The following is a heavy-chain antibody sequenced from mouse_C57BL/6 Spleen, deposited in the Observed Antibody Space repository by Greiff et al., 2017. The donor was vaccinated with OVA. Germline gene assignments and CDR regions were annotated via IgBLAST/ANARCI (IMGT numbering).Heavy chain of an antibody. J-gene: IGHJ2*01. V-gene: IGHV1-26*01. Sequence: VQLQQSGPELVKPGASVKISCKASGYTFTDYYMNWVKQSHGKSLEWIGDINPNNGGTSYNQKFKGKATLTVDKSSSTAYMELRSLTSEDSAVYYCARGVITTVEDFDYWGQGTTLTVSS. D-gene: IGHD1-1*01. CDR3: ARGVITTVEDFDY. CDR1: GYTFTDYY. CDR2: INPNNGGT.